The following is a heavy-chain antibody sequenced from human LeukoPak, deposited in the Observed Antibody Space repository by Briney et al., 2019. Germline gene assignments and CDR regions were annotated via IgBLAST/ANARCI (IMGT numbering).Heavy chain of an antibody. Sequence: ASVRVSCKVSGYTLTELSMHWVRQAPGKGLEGMGGFDPEDGETIYTQKFQGRVTMTEDTSTDTAYMELSSLRSEDTAVYYCATVRSSYCSGGSCYVYGYYYYGMDVWGQGTTVTVSS. J-gene: IGHJ6*02. CDR2: FDPEDGET. CDR3: ATVRSSYCSGGSCYVYGYYYYGMDV. D-gene: IGHD2-15*01. CDR1: GYTLTELS. V-gene: IGHV1-24*01.